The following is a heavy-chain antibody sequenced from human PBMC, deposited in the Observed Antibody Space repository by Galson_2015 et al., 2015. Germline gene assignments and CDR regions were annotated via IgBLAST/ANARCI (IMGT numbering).Heavy chain of an antibody. V-gene: IGHV3-23*01. CDR1: GFTFSSYA. Sequence: SLRLSCAASGFTFSSYAMSWVRQAPGKGLEWVSAISGSGGSTYYADSVKGRFTISRDNSKNTLYLQMNSLRAEDTAVYYCAKDQCTIFGLCYYGMDVWSQGTTVTVSS. D-gene: IGHD3-3*01. CDR3: AKDQCTIFGLCYYGMDV. J-gene: IGHJ6*02. CDR2: ISGSGGST.